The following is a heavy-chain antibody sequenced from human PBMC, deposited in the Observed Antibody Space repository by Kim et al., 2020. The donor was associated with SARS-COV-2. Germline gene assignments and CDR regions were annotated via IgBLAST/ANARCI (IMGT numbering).Heavy chain of an antibody. CDR2: IYYSGST. J-gene: IGHJ4*02. Sequence: SETLSLTCTVSGGSISSSSYYWGWIRQPPGKGLEWIGSIYYSGSTYYNPSLKSRVTISVDTSKNQFSLKLSSVTAADTAVYYCARQWSGAWRGYCSGGSCYSIFDYWGQGTLVTVSS. D-gene: IGHD2-15*01. V-gene: IGHV4-39*01. CDR1: GGSISSSSYY. CDR3: ARQWSGAWRGYCSGGSCYSIFDY.